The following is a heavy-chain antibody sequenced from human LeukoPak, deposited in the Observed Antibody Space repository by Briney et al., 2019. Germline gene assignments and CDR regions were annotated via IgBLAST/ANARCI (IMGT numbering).Heavy chain of an antibody. CDR1: ESTFTGYY. J-gene: IGHJ4*02. V-gene: IGHV1-2*02. CDR2: INPNTGAI. D-gene: IGHD6-19*01. CDR3: ARDRVGSGWPRPYYFEF. Sequence: ASVKVSCKPSESTFTGYYLHCLRQAPGQGLEWMGWINPNTGAIMFAEKFRGRVTMTRDTSISTGYMELRGLKSDDTAVYYCARDRVGSGWPRPYYFEFWGQGTPVTVSS.